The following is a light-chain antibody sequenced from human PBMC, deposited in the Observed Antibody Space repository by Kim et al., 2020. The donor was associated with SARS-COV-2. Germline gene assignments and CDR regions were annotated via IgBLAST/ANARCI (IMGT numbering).Light chain of an antibody. J-gene: IGKJ4*01. CDR1: QSVSSY. Sequence: FAPGERAALSCRASQSVSSYLAWYQQKPGQAPRLLIYDASNRATGIPARFSGSGSGTDFTLTISSLEPEDFAVYYCQQRSNWPLTFGGGTKVDIK. V-gene: IGKV3-11*01. CDR2: DAS. CDR3: QQRSNWPLT.